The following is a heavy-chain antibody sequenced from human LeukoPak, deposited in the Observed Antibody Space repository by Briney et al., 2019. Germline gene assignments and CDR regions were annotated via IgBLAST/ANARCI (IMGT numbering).Heavy chain of an antibody. D-gene: IGHD4-17*01. CDR2: ISWNSGSI. J-gene: IGHJ4*02. CDR3: AREVYGALLG. V-gene: IGHV3-9*01. CDR1: GFTFDDYA. Sequence: GGSLRLSCAASGFTFDDYAMHWVRQAPGKGLEWVSGISWNSGSIGYADSVKGRFTISRDNAKNSLYLQMNSLRAEDTAVYYCAREVYGALLGWGQGTLVTVSS.